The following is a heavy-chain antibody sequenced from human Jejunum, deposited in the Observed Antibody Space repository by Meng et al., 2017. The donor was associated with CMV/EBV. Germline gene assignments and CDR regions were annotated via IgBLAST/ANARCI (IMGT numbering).Heavy chain of an antibody. J-gene: IGHJ4*02. CDR2: IYWDDDY. CDR3: AHRPVAGYFDY. V-gene: IGHV2-5*02. D-gene: IGHD6-19*01. Sequence: QITLKGLRPTLVQPTQTLTLTCNFSGFSLSTCGMGVGWIRQPLGKALEWLALIYWDDDYRYIPSLESTLSTTKDTSKNQVVLTTTNMDPVDTATYYCAHRPVAGYFDYWGQGTLVTVSS. CDR1: GFSLSTCGMG.